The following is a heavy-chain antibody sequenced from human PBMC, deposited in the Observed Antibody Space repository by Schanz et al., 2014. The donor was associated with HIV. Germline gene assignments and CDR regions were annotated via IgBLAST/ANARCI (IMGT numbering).Heavy chain of an antibody. J-gene: IGHJ4*02. Sequence: EVQLMESGGGLVQPGRSLRLSCAASGFTLEDYAMHWVRQSPGKGLEWVSGITWNNRVMGYADSVRGRFTISRDTANNSLYLRMINLRPEDTAFYYCVKDFTDSKGGFDYWGQGVLVIVSS. CDR2: ITWNNRVM. V-gene: IGHV3-9*01. CDR3: VKDFTDSKGGFDY. D-gene: IGHD1-26*01. CDR1: GFTLEDYA.